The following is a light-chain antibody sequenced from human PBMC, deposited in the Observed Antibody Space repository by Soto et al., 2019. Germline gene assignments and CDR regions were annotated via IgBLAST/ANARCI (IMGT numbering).Light chain of an antibody. Sequence: QSALTKPTSASGSPGQSGTISCTGTSSDVGGYKYVSWYQQHPGKAPKLMIFEVNKRPSGVPDLLSGSKSGNTASLTVSGLQAEDEADYYCSSYAGINNLGVFGTGTKLTVL. J-gene: IGLJ1*01. V-gene: IGLV2-8*01. CDR1: SSDVGGYKY. CDR2: EVN. CDR3: SSYAGINNLGV.